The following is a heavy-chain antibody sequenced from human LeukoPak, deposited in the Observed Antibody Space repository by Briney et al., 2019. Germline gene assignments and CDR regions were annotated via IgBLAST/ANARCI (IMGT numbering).Heavy chain of an antibody. CDR3: ARGGAGTCGGACYLNWFDP. Sequence: SETLSLTCTVSGDSISSYYWSWIRQPPGKGLEWIGYIYYSGSTKYNTSLKSRVTISVDTSKNQFSLKLNSVTAADTAVYYCARGGAGTCGGACYLNWFDPWGQGTLVTVSS. CDR2: IYYSGST. D-gene: IGHD2-21*02. J-gene: IGHJ5*02. V-gene: IGHV4-59*01. CDR1: GDSISSYY.